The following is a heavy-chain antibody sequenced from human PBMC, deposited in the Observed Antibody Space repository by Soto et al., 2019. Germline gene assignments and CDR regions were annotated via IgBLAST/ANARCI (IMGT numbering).Heavy chain of an antibody. CDR1: GGSISSFTYY. V-gene: IGHV4-39*01. D-gene: IGHD4-17*01. CDR3: ARHGGDYDYYGMDV. Sequence: PSETLSLTCSVSGGSISSFTYYWGWIRQPPGKGLEWIGTVYYNENTYYNPSLKSRVTITVDTAKNQFSLNLRSVTAADTAMYYCARHGGDYDYYGMDVWGQGTTVTVSS. CDR2: VYYNENT. J-gene: IGHJ6*02.